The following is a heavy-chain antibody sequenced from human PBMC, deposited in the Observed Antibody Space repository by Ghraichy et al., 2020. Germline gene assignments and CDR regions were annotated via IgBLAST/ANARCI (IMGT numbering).Heavy chain of an antibody. CDR2: ISGSGGST. CDR3: AKGGVVVTAGENYYYGMDV. CDR1: GFTFSSYA. V-gene: IGHV3-23*01. D-gene: IGHD2-21*02. J-gene: IGHJ6*02. Sequence: LSLTCAASGFTFSSYAMSWVRQAPGKGLEWVSAISGSGGSTYYADSVKGRFTISRDNSKNTLYLQMNSLRAEDTAVYYCAKGGVVVTAGENYYYGMDVWGQGTTVTVSS.